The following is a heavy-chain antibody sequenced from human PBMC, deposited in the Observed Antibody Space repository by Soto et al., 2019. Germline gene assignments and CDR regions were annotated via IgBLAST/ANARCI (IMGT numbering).Heavy chain of an antibody. CDR1: GASVSSGDYY. CDR2: IYYSGDS. CDR3: VGTGTMDDY. D-gene: IGHD3-10*01. Sequence: NLSLTCTVSGASVSSGDYYWSSIRQSPGKGLEWIGYIYYSGDSYYNPSLKGRLTISIDTSKNQFSLILNSVTVADTAIYYCVGTGTMDDYWGRGTLVTVSS. J-gene: IGHJ4*02. V-gene: IGHV4-30-4*01.